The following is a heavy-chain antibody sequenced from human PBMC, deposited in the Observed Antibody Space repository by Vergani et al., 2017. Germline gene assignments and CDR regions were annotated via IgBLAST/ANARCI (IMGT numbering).Heavy chain of an antibody. D-gene: IGHD2-15*01. J-gene: IGHJ5*02. CDR1: GYTFTSYD. V-gene: IGHV1-8*03. Sequence: QVQLVQSGAEVKKPGASVKVSCKASGYTFTSYDINWVRQATGQGLEWMGWMNPNSGNTGYAQKFQGRVTITRNTSISTAYMELSSLRSEDTAVYYCARGHHCRSGSPGGGFWFYPWGQGTLVTVSS. CDR2: MNPNSGNT. CDR3: ARGHHCRSGSPGGGFWFYP.